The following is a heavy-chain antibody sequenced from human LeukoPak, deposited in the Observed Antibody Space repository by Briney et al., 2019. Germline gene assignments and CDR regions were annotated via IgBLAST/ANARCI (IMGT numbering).Heavy chain of an antibody. D-gene: IGHD5-18*01. J-gene: IGHJ4*02. CDR1: GGSFSGYY. CDR3: AIYVDTAMVGSSDY. CDR2: INHSGST. Sequence: SETLSLTCAVYGGSFSGYYWSWIRQPPGKGLEWIGEINHSGSTNYNPSLKSRVTISVDTSKNQLSLKLSSVTAADTAVYYCAIYVDTAMVGSSDYWGQGTLVTVSS. V-gene: IGHV4-34*01.